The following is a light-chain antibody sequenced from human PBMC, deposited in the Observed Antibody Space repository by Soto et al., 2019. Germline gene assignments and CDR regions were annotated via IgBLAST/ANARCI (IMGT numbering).Light chain of an antibody. CDR2: EVS. Sequence: QSVLTQPASVCGSPGQSITFSCTGTSSDVGGYNYVSWYQQHPGKAPKLMIYEVSNRPSGVSNRFSGSKSGNTASLTISGLQAEDEADYYCSSYRSGNTYVFGTGTKLTVL. J-gene: IGLJ1*01. CDR3: SSYRSGNTYV. CDR1: SSDVGGYNY. V-gene: IGLV2-14*01.